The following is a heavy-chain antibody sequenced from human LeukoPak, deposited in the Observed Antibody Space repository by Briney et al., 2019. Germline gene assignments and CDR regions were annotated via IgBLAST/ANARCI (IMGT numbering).Heavy chain of an antibody. V-gene: IGHV3-48*01. Sequence: PGGSLRLSCAASGFTFSSYSMNWVRQAPGKGLEWVSYISSGSRAIDYADSVKGRFTISRDNAKNSLYLQMDSLRAEDTAVYYCARELLGIWFDPWGQGTLVTVSS. CDR3: ARELLGIWFDP. D-gene: IGHD7-27*01. J-gene: IGHJ5*02. CDR2: ISSGSRAI. CDR1: GFTFSSYS.